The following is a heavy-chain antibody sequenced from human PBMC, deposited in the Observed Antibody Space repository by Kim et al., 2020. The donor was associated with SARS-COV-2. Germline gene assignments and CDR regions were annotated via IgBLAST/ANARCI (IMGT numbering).Heavy chain of an antibody. D-gene: IGHD3-10*01. J-gene: IGHJ4*02. CDR3: ASGPLVRGVTPIYY. CDR1: GGSISSSSYY. V-gene: IGHV4-39*07. Sequence: SETLSLTCTVSGGSISSSSYYWGWIRQPPGKGLEWIGSIYYSGSTYYNPSLKSRVTISVDTSKNQFSLKLSSVTAADTAVYYCASGPLVRGVTPIYYWGQGTLVTVSS. CDR2: IYYSGST.